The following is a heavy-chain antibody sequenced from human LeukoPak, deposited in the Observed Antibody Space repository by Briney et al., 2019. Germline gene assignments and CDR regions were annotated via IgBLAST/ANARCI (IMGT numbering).Heavy chain of an antibody. J-gene: IGHJ6*02. CDR1: GFTFSSYE. CDR3: ARDLSGYDSTNRCYYYGMDV. V-gene: IGHV3-48*03. Sequence: GGSLRLSCAASGFTFSSYEMSWVRQAPGKGLEWVSYISSSGGTIYYADSVKGRFTISRDNAKNSLYLQMNSLRAEDTAVYYCARDLSGYDSTNRCYYYGMDVWGQGTTVTVSS. D-gene: IGHD5-12*01. CDR2: ISSSGGTI.